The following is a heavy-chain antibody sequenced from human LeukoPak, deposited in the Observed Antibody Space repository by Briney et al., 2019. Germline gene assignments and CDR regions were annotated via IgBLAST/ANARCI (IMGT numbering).Heavy chain of an antibody. J-gene: IGHJ3*02. CDR1: GYTFTSYA. V-gene: IGHV1-69*13. CDR3: ARVELMATLGAFDI. CDR2: IIPIFGTA. D-gene: IGHD5-24*01. Sequence: SVRVSCKASGYTFTSYAMNWVRQAPGQGLEWMGGIIPIFGTANYAQKFQGRVTITADESTSTAYMELSSLRSEDTAVYYCARVELMATLGAFDIWGQGTMVTVSS.